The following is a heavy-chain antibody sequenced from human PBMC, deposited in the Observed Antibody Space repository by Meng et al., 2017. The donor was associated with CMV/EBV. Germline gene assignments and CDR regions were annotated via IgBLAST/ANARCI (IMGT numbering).Heavy chain of an antibody. D-gene: IGHD3-22*01. CDR3: ARAPYDSSGYLVALGDY. CDR1: AISSGVYY. Sequence: AISSGVYYWSGIRQHPGKGLEWIGYIYYSGSTYYNPSLRSRVTISVDTSKNQFSLKLSSVTAADTAVYYCARAPYDSSGYLVALGDYWGQGTLVTVSS. CDR2: IYYSGST. V-gene: IGHV4-31*02. J-gene: IGHJ4*02.